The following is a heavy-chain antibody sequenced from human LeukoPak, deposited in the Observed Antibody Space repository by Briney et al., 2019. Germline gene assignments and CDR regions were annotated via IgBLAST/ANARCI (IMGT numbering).Heavy chain of an antibody. CDR3: ARDLRPGTYYYYGMDV. CDR1: GFTFSSYA. J-gene: IGHJ6*02. Sequence: GGSLRLSCAASGFTFSSYAMHWVRQAPGQGLEWVAVISYDGSNKYYADSVKGRFTISRDNSKNTLYLQMNSLRAEDTAVYYCARDLRPGTYYYYGMDVWGQGTTVTVSS. V-gene: IGHV3-30*04. D-gene: IGHD3-10*01. CDR2: ISYDGSNK.